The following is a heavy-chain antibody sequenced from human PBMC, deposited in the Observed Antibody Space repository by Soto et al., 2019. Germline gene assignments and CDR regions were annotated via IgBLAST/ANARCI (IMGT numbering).Heavy chain of an antibody. V-gene: IGHV1-69*13. Sequence: GASVKASCKASGGTFSSYAISWVRQAPGQGLEWMGGIIPIFGTANYAQKFQGRVTITADESTSTAYMELSSLRSEDTAVYYCARGRDGYNYWYFDYWGQGTLVTSPQ. CDR2: IIPIFGTA. CDR3: ARGRDGYNYWYFDY. D-gene: IGHD5-12*01. CDR1: GGTFSSYA. J-gene: IGHJ4*02.